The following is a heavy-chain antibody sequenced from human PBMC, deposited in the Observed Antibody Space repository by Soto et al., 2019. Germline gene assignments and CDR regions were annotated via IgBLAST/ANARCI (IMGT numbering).Heavy chain of an antibody. CDR2: IYHSGST. CDR3: ARGGITIFGVVIGMDV. Sequence: SDTLSLTCAVSGGSISSGGYSWSWIRQPPGKGLEWIGYIYHSGSTYYNPSLKSRVTISVDRSKNQFSLKLSSVTAADTAVYYCARGGITIFGVVIGMDVWGQGTTVTVSS. J-gene: IGHJ6*02. D-gene: IGHD3-3*01. V-gene: IGHV4-30-2*01. CDR1: GGSISSGGYS.